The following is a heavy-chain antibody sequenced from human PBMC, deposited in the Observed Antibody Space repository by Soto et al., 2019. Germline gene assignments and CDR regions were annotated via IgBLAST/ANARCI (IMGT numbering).Heavy chain of an antibody. CDR1: GGTFSSYA. CDR2: ITPIFGTT. Sequence: SVKVSCKASGGTFSSYAISWVRQAPGQGREWMGGITPIFGTTRNAQKFQGRVTSSADESTSTVYMELSRLTSEDTALYYCARNHYYDSSGYYYFDYWGQGTPVTVSS. V-gene: IGHV1-69*13. J-gene: IGHJ4*02. CDR3: ARNHYYDSSGYYYFDY. D-gene: IGHD3-22*01.